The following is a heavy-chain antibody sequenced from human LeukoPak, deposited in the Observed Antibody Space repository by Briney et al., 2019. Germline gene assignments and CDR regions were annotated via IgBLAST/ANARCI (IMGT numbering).Heavy chain of an antibody. Sequence: ASVTVSCKASGYTFTSYGISWVRQAPGQGLEWMGWISAYNGNTNYAQKLQGRVTMTTDTSTSTAYMELRSLRSDDTAVYYCARDLPHYYDSSGYYYQGGGQGYWGQGTLVTVSS. V-gene: IGHV1-18*01. CDR3: ARDLPHYYDSSGYYYQGGGQGY. CDR2: ISAYNGNT. CDR1: GYTFTSYG. J-gene: IGHJ4*02. D-gene: IGHD3-22*01.